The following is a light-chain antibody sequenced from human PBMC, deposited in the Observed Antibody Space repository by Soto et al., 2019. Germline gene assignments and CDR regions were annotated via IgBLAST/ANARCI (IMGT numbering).Light chain of an antibody. Sequence: DIQMTQSPSTLSASIGDRVTITCLASQNINSWLAWYQQKPGKAPKLLIYKASSLESGVPSRFSGSGSGTEFTLTISSLQPDDLASYYCQHYDHYPITFGQGTRLEIK. V-gene: IGKV1-5*03. CDR1: QNINSW. CDR3: QHYDHYPIT. J-gene: IGKJ5*01. CDR2: KAS.